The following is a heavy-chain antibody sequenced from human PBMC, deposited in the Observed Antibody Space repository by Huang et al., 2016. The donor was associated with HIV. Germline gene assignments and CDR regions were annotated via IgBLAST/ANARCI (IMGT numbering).Heavy chain of an antibody. Sequence: EVQLVQSGAEVKKPGESLKISCKGSGYSFTSYWSGGVRKMPGKGLGWSGIIYPGDSETRYSPAFQGQVTISADMSISTAYLQWSSLKASDTAMYYCARLSTTWYFDYWGQGTLVTVSS. CDR3: ARLSTTWYFDY. D-gene: IGHD1-1*01. CDR2: IYPGDSET. V-gene: IGHV5-51*01. J-gene: IGHJ4*02. CDR1: GYSFTSYW.